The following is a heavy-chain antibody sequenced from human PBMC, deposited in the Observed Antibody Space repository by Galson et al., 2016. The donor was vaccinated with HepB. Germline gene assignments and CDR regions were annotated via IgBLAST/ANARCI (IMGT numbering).Heavy chain of an antibody. D-gene: IGHD6-19*01. V-gene: IGHV1-18*01. Sequence: SVKVSCKASGYTFTNYDIGWVRQAPGQGPEWMGYISTDNGNTNYAQRLQGRFIMTTDTSTSTAYMELRSLRSDDTAVYYCATRTLISSVGGNFGLDVWGHGTTVTVSS. CDR2: ISTDNGNT. J-gene: IGHJ6*02. CDR1: GYTFTNYD. CDR3: ATRTLISSVGGNFGLDV.